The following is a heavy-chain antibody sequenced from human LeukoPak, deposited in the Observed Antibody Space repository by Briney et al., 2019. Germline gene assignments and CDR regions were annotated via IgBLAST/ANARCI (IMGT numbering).Heavy chain of an antibody. CDR2: ISDGGGST. J-gene: IGHJ4*02. CDR3: ARGFSVYARSYFDF. D-gene: IGHD5/OR15-5a*01. Sequence: PGGSLRLSCAASGFTFSSYGMSWVRQAPGKGLEWVSAISDGGGSTYYADSVKGRFTISRDSSKNTLYLQMNSLSAEDTAVYYCARGFSVYARSYFDFWGQGTLVTVSS. CDR1: GFTFSSYG. V-gene: IGHV3-23*01.